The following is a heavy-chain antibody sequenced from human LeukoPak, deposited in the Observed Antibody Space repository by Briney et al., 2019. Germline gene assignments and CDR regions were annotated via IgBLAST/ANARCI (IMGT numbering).Heavy chain of an antibody. V-gene: IGHV4-39*01. CDR1: GGSISSSSYY. D-gene: IGHD3-10*01. J-gene: IGHJ4*02. CDR2: IYYSGST. CDR3: ARLSLGVPFDY. Sequence: NASETLSLTCTVSGGSISSSSYYWGWIRQPPGKGLEWIGSIYYSGSTYYNPSLKSRVTISVDTSKNQFSLKLSSVTAADTAVYYCARLSLGVPFDYWGQGTLVTVSS.